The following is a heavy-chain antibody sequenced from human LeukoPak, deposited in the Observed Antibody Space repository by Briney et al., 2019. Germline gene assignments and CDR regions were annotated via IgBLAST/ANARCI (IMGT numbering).Heavy chain of an antibody. V-gene: IGHV3-15*01. CDR1: GFSLGNAW. CDR2: IISKTDGGTT. Sequence: GGSLRLSRAASGFSLGNAWIIWVRPARATGLEWVCLIISKTDGGTTDYVAPVKGRFTISRDDSKNTLYLQMNSLKTEDTAVYYCTTLPLGHLTGYIIGYYGMDVWGQGTTVTVSS. CDR3: TTLPLGHLTGYIIGYYGMDV. J-gene: IGHJ6*02. D-gene: IGHD5-18*01.